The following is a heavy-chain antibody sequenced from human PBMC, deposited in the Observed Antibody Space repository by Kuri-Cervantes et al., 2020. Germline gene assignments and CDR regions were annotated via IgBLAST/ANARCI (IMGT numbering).Heavy chain of an antibody. Sequence: GGSLRLSCAASGFTFSDYYMNWIRQAPGKGLEWVSYISGRDNTISYADSVKGRFTISRDNAKNSLCLQMNSLRAEDTAVYYCAREFPGTAVAGTEGALDIWGQGTKVTVSS. CDR1: GFTFSDYY. CDR2: ISGRDNTI. V-gene: IGHV3-11*04. CDR3: AREFPGTAVAGTEGALDI. J-gene: IGHJ3*02. D-gene: IGHD6-19*01.